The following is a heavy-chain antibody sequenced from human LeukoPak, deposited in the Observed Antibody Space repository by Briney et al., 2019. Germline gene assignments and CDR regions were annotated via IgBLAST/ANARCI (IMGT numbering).Heavy chain of an antibody. CDR3: ARDLRGYCSGDSCSRGGYYMDV. CDR1: GFTFSIHT. Sequence: GGSLRLSCAASGFTFSIHTMHWVCQAPGKGLEWVAAISFDGTKKFYADSVKGRFTITRDNSDNTLYLQMDGLRPEDTAVYYCARDLRGYCSGDSCSRGGYYMDVWGKGTTVSVSS. J-gene: IGHJ6*03. V-gene: IGHV3-30-3*01. CDR2: ISFDGTKK. D-gene: IGHD2-15*01.